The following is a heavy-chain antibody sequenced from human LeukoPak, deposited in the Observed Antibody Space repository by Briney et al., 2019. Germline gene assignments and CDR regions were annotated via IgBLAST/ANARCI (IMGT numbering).Heavy chain of an antibody. CDR1: GGSISNGGYS. CDR2: IYYSGST. D-gene: IGHD3-22*01. V-gene: IGHV4-61*08. J-gene: IGHJ5*02. CDR3: ARVDYYDSSGYYNWFDP. Sequence: SQTLSLTCAVSGGSISNGGYSWSWIRQPPGKGLEWIGYIYYSGSTNYNPSLKSRVTISVDTSKNQFSLKLSSVTAADTAVYYCARVDYYDSSGYYNWFDPWGQGTLVTVSS.